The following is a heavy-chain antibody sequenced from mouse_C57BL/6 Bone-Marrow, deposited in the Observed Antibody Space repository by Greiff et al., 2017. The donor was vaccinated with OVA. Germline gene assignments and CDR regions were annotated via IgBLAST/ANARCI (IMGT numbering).Heavy chain of an antibody. CDR2: ISSGGDYI. J-gene: IGHJ4*01. CDR3: TRVLDAMDY. V-gene: IGHV5-9-1*02. Sequence: EVMLVESGEGLVKPGGSLKLSCAASGFTFSSYAMSWLRQTPEKRLEWVAYISSGGDYIYYADTVKGRFTISRDNARNTLYLQMSSLKSEDTDMYYCTRVLDAMDYWGQGTSVTVSS. CDR1: GFTFSSYA. D-gene: IGHD1-1*01.